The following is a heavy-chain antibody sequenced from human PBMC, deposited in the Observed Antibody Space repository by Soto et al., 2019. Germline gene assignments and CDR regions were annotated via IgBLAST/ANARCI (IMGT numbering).Heavy chain of an antibody. Sequence: QIHLEQSGAELKTPGASVRVSCKASGYAFTSYGFSWVRQAPGQGLEWMGWITGYKGDTKYAQKFQDRVTMTRDISTSTAYMELRSLTSDDTAVHYCARNTAGNYEYWGQGTLVIVSS. D-gene: IGHD4-17*01. CDR1: GYAFTSYG. CDR3: ARNTAGNYEY. CDR2: ITGYKGDT. J-gene: IGHJ4*02. V-gene: IGHV1-18*01.